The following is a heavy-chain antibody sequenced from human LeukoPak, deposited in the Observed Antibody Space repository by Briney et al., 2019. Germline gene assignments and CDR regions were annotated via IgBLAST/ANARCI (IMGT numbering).Heavy chain of an antibody. D-gene: IGHD5-18*01. Sequence: SETLSLTCTVSGGSISSYYWSWIRQPPGKGLEWIGRISSSGSTNYNPSLKSRVTMSVDTSKNQFSLKLSSVTAADTAVYYCARDTYNYGSSAYYFDYWGQGTPVTVSS. CDR2: ISSSGST. V-gene: IGHV4-4*07. J-gene: IGHJ4*02. CDR1: GGSISSYY. CDR3: ARDTYNYGSSAYYFDY.